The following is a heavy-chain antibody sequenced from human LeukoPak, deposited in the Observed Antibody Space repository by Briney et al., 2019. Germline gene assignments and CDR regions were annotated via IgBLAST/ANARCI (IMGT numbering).Heavy chain of an antibody. Sequence: GGSLRLSCAASVFIVSSNYMRWVRQAQRKGLEWVLGIYSGGSTYYADSVKGRFTISRDNSKNTLYLQMNSLRAEDTAVYYCARDSEQQQLDYYYYGMDVWGQGTAVTVSS. CDR3: ARDSEQQQLDYYYYGMDV. J-gene: IGHJ6*02. CDR2: IYSGGST. V-gene: IGHV3-53*01. D-gene: IGHD6-13*01. CDR1: VFIVSSNY.